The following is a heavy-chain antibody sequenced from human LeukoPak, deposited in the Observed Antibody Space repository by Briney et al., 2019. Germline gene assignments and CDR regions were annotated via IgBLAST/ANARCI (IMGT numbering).Heavy chain of an antibody. Sequence: GGSLRLSCAAPGFTFSSYGMHWVRQAPGKGLEWGAVISYDGSNKYYADSVKGRFTISRDNSKNTLYLQMNSLRAEDTAVYYCAKLAVVPYNWFDPWGQGTLVTVSS. CDR3: AKLAVVPYNWFDP. CDR1: GFTFSSYG. J-gene: IGHJ5*02. CDR2: ISYDGSNK. D-gene: IGHD2-21*01. V-gene: IGHV3-30*18.